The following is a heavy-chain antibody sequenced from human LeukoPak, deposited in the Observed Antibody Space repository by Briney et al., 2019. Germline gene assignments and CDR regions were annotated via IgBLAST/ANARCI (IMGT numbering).Heavy chain of an antibody. V-gene: IGHV3-9*01. CDR1: GFTFDDYA. D-gene: IGHD6-13*01. CDR3: AKDVQGYSETHSPFDY. Sequence: GGSLRLSCAASGFTFDDYAMHWVRQAPGKGLGWVSGISWNSGSIGYADSVKGRFTISRDNAKNSLYLQMNSLRAEDTALYYCAKDVQGYSETHSPFDYWGQGTLVTVSS. J-gene: IGHJ4*02. CDR2: ISWNSGSI.